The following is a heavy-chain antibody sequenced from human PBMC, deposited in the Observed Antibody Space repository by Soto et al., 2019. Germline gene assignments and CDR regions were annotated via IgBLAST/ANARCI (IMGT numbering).Heavy chain of an antibody. CDR2: ISYGGGT. CDR3: ARSAPAGITIWNY. V-gene: IGHV4-59*01. J-gene: IGHJ4*02. Sequence: QVQLQESGPGLVKPSETLSLTCTVSGGSINSYYWSWIRQPPGKGLEWIGYISYGGGTNYNSSLKSRVTISLDSSKNQFSLRLRSVTAADTAVYYCARSAPAGITIWNYWGQGILVTVSS. CDR1: GGSINSYY. D-gene: IGHD3-3*01.